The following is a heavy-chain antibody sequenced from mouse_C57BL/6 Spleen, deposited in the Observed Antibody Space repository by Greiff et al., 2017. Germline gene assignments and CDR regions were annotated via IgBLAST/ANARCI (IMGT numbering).Heavy chain of an antibody. CDR3: ARDERGDY. V-gene: IGHV5-4*01. J-gene: IGHJ2*01. Sequence: EVQLQESGGGLVKPGGSLKLSCAASGFTFSSYAMSWVRQTPEKRLEWVATISDGGSYTYYPDNVKGRFTISRDNAKNNLYLQMSHLKSEDTAMYYCARDERGDYWGQGTTLTVSS. CDR2: ISDGGSYT. CDR1: GFTFSSYA.